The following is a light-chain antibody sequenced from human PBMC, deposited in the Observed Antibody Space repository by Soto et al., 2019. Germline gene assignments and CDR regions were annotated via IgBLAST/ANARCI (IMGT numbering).Light chain of an antibody. CDR3: CSYAGTYTFAV. V-gene: IGLV2-11*01. Sequence: QSAPTQPRSVSGSPGQSVTISCTGTNSDVGGYDYVSWFQHSPGKAPKLIIHDVRERPSGVPDRFSGSRSGNTASLTISGLQPEDEADYYCCSYAGTYTFAVFGGGTQLTVL. CDR1: NSDVGGYDY. CDR2: DVR. J-gene: IGLJ2*01.